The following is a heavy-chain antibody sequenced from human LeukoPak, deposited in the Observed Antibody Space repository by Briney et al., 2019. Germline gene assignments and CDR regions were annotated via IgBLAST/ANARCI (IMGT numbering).Heavy chain of an antibody. D-gene: IGHD6-19*01. V-gene: IGHV3-48*03. CDR3: AREKGGAVAGYYYYGMDV. CDR1: GFTFSSYE. CDR2: ISSSGSTI. J-gene: IGHJ6*02. Sequence: GGSLRLSCAASGFTFSSYEMNWVRQAPGKGLEWVSYISSSGSTIYYADSVKGRCTISRDNAKNSLYLQMNSLRAEDTAVYYCAREKGGAVAGYYYYGMDVWGQGTTVTVSS.